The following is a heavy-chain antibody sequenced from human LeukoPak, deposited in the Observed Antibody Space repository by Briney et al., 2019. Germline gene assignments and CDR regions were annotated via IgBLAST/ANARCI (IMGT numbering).Heavy chain of an antibody. CDR1: GYTFTSYG. D-gene: IGHD3-22*01. CDR3: ARFYYDSSGYYYPIDY. V-gene: IGHV1-18*01. Sequence: GASVKVSCKASGYTFTSYGISWVRQAPGQGLEWMGWISAYNGNTNYAQKLQGRVTMTTDTSTSTAYMELRSLRSDDTAVYYCARFYYDSSGYYYPIDYWGQGTLVTVSS. CDR2: ISAYNGNT. J-gene: IGHJ4*02.